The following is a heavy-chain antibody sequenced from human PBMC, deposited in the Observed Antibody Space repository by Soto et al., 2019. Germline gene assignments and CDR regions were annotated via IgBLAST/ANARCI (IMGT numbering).Heavy chain of an antibody. Sequence: AETLSLTCTVSGASFSSYYWHWIRQPPGKGLEWIGYVYASDYTRYSSSHESGVTISVATSKRHFFPMLNSVTAADSDVYFCGSWAGDPGEFFFYNGIDVWGQGTMVTVSS. CDR1: GASFSSYY. CDR2: VYASDYT. V-gene: IGHV4-4*08. J-gene: IGHJ6*02. CDR3: GSWAGDPGEFFFYNGIDV. D-gene: IGHD4-17*01.